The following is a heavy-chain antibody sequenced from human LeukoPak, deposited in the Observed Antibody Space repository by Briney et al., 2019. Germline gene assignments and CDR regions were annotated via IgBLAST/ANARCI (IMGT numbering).Heavy chain of an antibody. V-gene: IGHV1-69*04. D-gene: IGHD1-26*01. Sequence: ASVKVSYKASGGAFSSYAISWVRQAPGQGLEWMGRIIPILGIANYAQKFQGRVTITADKSTSTAYMELSSLRSEDTAVYYCARVPSAAGTWELLWNWGQGTLVTVSS. CDR2: IIPILGIA. J-gene: IGHJ4*02. CDR3: ARVPSAAGTWELLWN. CDR1: GGAFSSYA.